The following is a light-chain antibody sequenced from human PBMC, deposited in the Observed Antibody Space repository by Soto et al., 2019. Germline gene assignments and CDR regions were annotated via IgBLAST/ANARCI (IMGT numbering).Light chain of an antibody. V-gene: IGLV3-21*02. J-gene: IGLJ1*01. CDR2: DDS. CDR1: NIGSKS. CDR3: QVWDSSSDHSV. Sequence: SYELTQPPSVSVAPGQTARITCGGNNIGSKSVHWYQQKPDQAPVLVVYDDSDRPSGIPERFSGSNSGNTATLTISRVEAGDEADYYCQVWDSSSDHSVFGTGTKLTVL.